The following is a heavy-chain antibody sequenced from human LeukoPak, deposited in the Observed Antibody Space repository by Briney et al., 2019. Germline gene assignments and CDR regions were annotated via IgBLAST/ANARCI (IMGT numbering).Heavy chain of an antibody. CDR2: ISSDGSST. CDR3: ARVLAVAGSSILRS. V-gene: IGHV3-74*01. CDR1: GLTFSSYW. J-gene: IGHJ5*02. D-gene: IGHD6-19*01. Sequence: PGGSLRLSCAASGLTFSSYWMHWVRQVPGKGLVWLSRISSDGSSTDYADSVKGRFTISRDNTKNTLYLQMNSLRVEDTAVYYCARVLAVAGSSILRSWGQGTLVTVSS.